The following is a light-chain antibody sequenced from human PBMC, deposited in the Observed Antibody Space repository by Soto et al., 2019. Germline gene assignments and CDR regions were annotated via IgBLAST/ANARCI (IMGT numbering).Light chain of an antibody. CDR3: SSYTSSSTLEVV. Sequence: QSALTQPASVSGSPGQSITISCTGTSSDVGGYNYVSWYQQHPGKAPKLMIYEVGNRPSGVSNRFSGSKSGNTASLTISGLQAEDEADYYCSSYTSSSTLEVVFGGGTQMTVL. CDR1: SSDVGGYNY. CDR2: EVG. V-gene: IGLV2-14*01. J-gene: IGLJ2*01.